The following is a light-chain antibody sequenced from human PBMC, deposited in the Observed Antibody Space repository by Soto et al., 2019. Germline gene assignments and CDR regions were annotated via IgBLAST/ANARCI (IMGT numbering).Light chain of an antibody. CDR1: QNVRTN. CDR3: QQYDYLWA. CDR2: GAS. Sequence: DTMMTQSPATLSVSPGEGNTLSCRASQNVRTNLAWYQQKPGQAPRLLIYGASIRATGVPARFSASGSGTEFTLTISSLQSEDFAVYFCQQYDYLWAFGQGTKV. J-gene: IGKJ1*01. V-gene: IGKV3-15*01.